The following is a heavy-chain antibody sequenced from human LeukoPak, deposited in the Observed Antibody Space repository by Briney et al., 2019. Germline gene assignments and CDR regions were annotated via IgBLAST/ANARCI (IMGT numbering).Heavy chain of an antibody. CDR2: INWNGSST. CDR1: GFTFDNYG. V-gene: IGHV3-20*01. D-gene: IGHD3-9*01. J-gene: IGHJ4*01. CDR3: ARFKFWLPYDY. Sequence: GGSMRLSCAASGFTFDNYGMSWVRQAPGKGLESVSSINWNGSSTGYEDSVKDRFTISRDNDKNSLYLQMKSLRAEDTDLYHCARFKFWLPYDYWGQGTLVTVSS.